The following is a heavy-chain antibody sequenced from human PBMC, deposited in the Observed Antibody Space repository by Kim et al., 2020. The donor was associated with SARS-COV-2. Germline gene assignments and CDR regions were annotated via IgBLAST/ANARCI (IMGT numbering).Heavy chain of an antibody. V-gene: IGHV4-34*01. CDR3: ASGGAACDY. CDR1: GGSFSGYY. Sequence: SETLSLTCAVYGGSFSGYYWSWIRQPPGKGLEWIGEINHSGSTNYNPSLKSRVTISVDTSKNQFSLKLSSVTAADTAVYYCASGGAACDYWGQGTLVTVSS. D-gene: IGHD6-25*01. J-gene: IGHJ4*02. CDR2: INHSGST.